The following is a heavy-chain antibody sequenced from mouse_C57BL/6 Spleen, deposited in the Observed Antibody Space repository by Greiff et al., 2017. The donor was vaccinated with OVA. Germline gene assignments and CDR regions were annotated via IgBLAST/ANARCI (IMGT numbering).Heavy chain of an antibody. CDR2: IDPNSGGT. Sequence: VKLQQPGAELVKPGASVKLSCKASGYTFTSYWMHWVKQRPGRGLEWIGRIDPNSGGTKYNEKFKSKATLTVDKPSSTAYMQLSSLTSEDSAVDYCARSRYGNFDYFDYWGQGTTLTVSS. D-gene: IGHD2-10*02. CDR3: ARSRYGNFDYFDY. J-gene: IGHJ2*01. CDR1: GYTFTSYW. V-gene: IGHV1-72*01.